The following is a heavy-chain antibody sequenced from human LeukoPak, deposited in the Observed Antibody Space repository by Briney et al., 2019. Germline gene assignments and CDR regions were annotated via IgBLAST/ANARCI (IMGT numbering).Heavy chain of an antibody. CDR2: INHSGST. Sequence: SETLSLTCAVYGGSFSGYYWSWIRQPPGQGLEWIGEINHSGSTNYNPPLKSRVTISVDTSKNQFSLKLSYVTAADTAVYYCARGTRVEYWGQGTLATVSS. CDR1: GGSFSGYY. CDR3: ARGTRVEY. V-gene: IGHV4-34*01. J-gene: IGHJ4*02.